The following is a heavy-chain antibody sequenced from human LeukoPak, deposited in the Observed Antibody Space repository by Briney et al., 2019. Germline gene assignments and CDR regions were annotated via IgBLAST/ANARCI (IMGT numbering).Heavy chain of an antibody. J-gene: IGHJ5*02. CDR3: AKAFAAYFDFWSGS. Sequence: PGGSLRLSRAASGFTFSNYAMSWVRQAPGKGLEWVSSITGSGNNTYYADSVKGRFTISRDNSKNTLYLQMNSLRAEDAAVYYCAKAFAAYFDFWSGSWGQGILVTVSS. CDR1: GFTFSNYA. V-gene: IGHV3-23*01. D-gene: IGHD3-3*01. CDR2: ITGSGNNT.